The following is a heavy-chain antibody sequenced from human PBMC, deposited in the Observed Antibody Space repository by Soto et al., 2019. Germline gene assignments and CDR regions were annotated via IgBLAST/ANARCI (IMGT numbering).Heavy chain of an antibody. J-gene: IGHJ3*02. CDR2: INHSGST. CDR3: ARRYCSSTSCYDAFDI. CDR1: GGSFSGYY. V-gene: IGHV4-34*01. Sequence: SETLSLTCAVYGGSFSGYYWSWIRQPPGKGLEWIGEINHSGSTNYNPSLKIRVTISVDTSKNQFSLKLSSVTAADTAVYYCARRYCSSTSCYDAFDIWGQGTMVTVSS. D-gene: IGHD2-2*01.